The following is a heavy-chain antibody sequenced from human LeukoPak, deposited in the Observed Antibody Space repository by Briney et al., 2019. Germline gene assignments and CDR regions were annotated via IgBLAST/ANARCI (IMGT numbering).Heavy chain of an antibody. D-gene: IGHD6-19*01. Sequence: SVKGSCKASGGSFSTYALNWVRQAPGQGLEWMGRIVPIFGIPNYAQKFQGRVTIIADKSTSTAYMELSSLRSEDTAVYYCARDSVPVKKAVADRPSHFDYWGQGTLVTVSS. CDR3: ARDSVPVKKAVADRPSHFDY. V-gene: IGHV1-69*04. CDR2: IVPIFGIP. CDR1: GGSFSTYA. J-gene: IGHJ4*02.